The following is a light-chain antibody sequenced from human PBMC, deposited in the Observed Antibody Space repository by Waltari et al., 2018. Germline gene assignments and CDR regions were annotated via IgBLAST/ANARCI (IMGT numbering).Light chain of an antibody. Sequence: VMTQSPATLSLSPGESATLSCRASQNVTNNVAWYQQRPGQAPRVLIFGASARATDIPTRFRGSGSGTDFTLTISSLQSEDFANYYCQHHATSRWTFGQGTRVEI. CDR2: GAS. CDR1: QNVTNN. CDR3: QHHATSRWT. J-gene: IGKJ1*01. V-gene: IGKV3-15*01.